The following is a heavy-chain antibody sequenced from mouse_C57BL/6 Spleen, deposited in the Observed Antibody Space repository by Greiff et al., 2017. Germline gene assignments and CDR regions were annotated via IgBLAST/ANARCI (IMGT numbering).Heavy chain of an antibody. CDR1: GFTFSSYA. CDR2: ISSGGDYI. CDR3: TRDDGYYYFDY. D-gene: IGHD2-3*01. V-gene: IGHV5-9-1*02. Sequence: EVHLVESGEGLVKPGGSLKLSCAASGFTFSSYAMSWVRQTPEKRLEWVAYISSGGDYIYYADTVKGRFTISRDNARNTLYLQMSSLKSEDTAMYYCTRDDGYYYFDYWGQGTTLTVSS. J-gene: IGHJ2*01.